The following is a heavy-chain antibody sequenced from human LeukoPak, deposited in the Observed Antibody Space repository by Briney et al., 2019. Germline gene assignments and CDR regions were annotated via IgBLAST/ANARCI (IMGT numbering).Heavy chain of an antibody. CDR3: AGPYSSGPYLDY. J-gene: IGHJ4*02. V-gene: IGHV4-39*01. CDR2: IYYSGST. Sequence: SETLSLTCTVSGGSISSSSYYWGWIRQPPGKGLEWIGSIYYSGSTYYNPSLKSRVTISVDTSKNQFSLKLSSVTAADTAVYYCAGPYSSGPYLDYWGQGTLVTVSS. D-gene: IGHD6-19*01. CDR1: GGSISSSSYY.